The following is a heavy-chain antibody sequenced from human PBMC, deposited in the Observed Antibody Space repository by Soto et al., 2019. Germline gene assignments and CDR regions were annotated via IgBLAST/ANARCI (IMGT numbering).Heavy chain of an antibody. Sequence: DVQLVESGGGLVQPGGSLRLSCAASGFTFSNYWMTWVRQAPGKGLEWVANIKQDGSEKHYVDSVKGRFSISRDNAKNSLYLQMNTLRAEDTAVYYCAKNMATLDYWGQGTLVTVSS. CDR1: GFTFSNYW. J-gene: IGHJ4*02. CDR2: IKQDGSEK. V-gene: IGHV3-7*01. D-gene: IGHD1-1*01. CDR3: AKNMATLDY.